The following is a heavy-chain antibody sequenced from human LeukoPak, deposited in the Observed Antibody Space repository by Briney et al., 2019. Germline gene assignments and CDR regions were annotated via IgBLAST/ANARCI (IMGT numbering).Heavy chain of an antibody. J-gene: IGHJ5*01. V-gene: IGHV1-18*01. CDR3: ARDLWNFYDDSGYNRDFDS. CDR2: IGTYGGDT. CDR1: TSR. Sequence: RGASVTVSCKATSRISCVRQAPGQGLAWMGWIGTYGGDTYYAQKFQGRITVTTDTSTSTVYMELRNLRSDDTAVYYCARDLWNFYDDSGYNRDFDSWGQGTLVTVSS. D-gene: IGHD3-22*01.